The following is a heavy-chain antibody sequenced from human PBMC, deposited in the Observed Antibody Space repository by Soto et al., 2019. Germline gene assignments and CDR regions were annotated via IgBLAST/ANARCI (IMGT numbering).Heavy chain of an antibody. D-gene: IGHD1-26*01. V-gene: IGHV1-46*01. CDR1: GYTFTSYY. CDR3: ASVIVGAKRRTTDAFDI. J-gene: IGHJ3*02. Sequence: ASVKVSCKASGYTFTSYYMHWVRQAPGQGLEWMGIINPSGGSTSYAQKFQGRVTMTRDTSTSTVYMELSSLRSEDTAVYYCASVIVGAKRRTTDAFDIWGQGTMVTVSS. CDR2: INPSGGST.